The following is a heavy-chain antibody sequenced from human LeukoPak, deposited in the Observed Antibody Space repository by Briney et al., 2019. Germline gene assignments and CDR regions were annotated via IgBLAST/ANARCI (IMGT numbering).Heavy chain of an antibody. J-gene: IGHJ3*02. CDR3: ASHPTAFGGVIVPRRSYAFDI. V-gene: IGHV4-31*03. D-gene: IGHD3-16*02. CDR1: GGSISSGGYY. CDR2: IYYSGST. Sequence: SQTLSLTCTVSGGSISSGGYYWSWIRQHPGKGLEWIGYIYYSGSTNYNPSLKSRVTISVDTSKNQFSLKLSSVTAADTAVYYCASHPTAFGGVIVPRRSYAFDIWGQGTMVTVSS.